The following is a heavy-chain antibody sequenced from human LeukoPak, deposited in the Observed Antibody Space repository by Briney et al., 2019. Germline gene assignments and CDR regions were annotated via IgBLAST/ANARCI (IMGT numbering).Heavy chain of an antibody. CDR3: ARGNRGVILTAMRGNWFDA. J-gene: IGHJ5*02. V-gene: IGHV1-3*01. CDR1: GYTFTSYA. CDR2: INAGNGDT. Sequence: ASVKVSCKASGYTFTSYAIHWVRQAPGQRLEWMGWINAGNGDTKYSQKFQGRVTITRNTSIGTAFMELSSLRSEDTAVYYCARGNRGVILTAMRGNWFDAWGQGTLVTVSS. D-gene: IGHD2-21*02.